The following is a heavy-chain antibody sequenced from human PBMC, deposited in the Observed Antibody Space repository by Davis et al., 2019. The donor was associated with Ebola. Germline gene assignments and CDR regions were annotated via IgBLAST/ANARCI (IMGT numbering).Heavy chain of an antibody. CDR2: IYYNGRT. Sequence: SETLSLTCAVSGGSISNYYWIWIRQPPGKGLEWIGAIYYNGRTYYNSSLEGRVTITPDTSKNQFSLTLRSVTAADTAVYFCARLSGLFSSSSGALYFDLWGRGTLVSVSS. J-gene: IGHJ2*01. V-gene: IGHV4-59*12. CDR1: GGSISNYY. CDR3: ARLSGLFSSSSGALYFDL. D-gene: IGHD6-6*01.